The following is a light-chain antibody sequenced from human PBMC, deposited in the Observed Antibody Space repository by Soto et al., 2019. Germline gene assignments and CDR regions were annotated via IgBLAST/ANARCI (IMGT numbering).Light chain of an antibody. CDR3: SSYTNTSPHVI. Sequence: QSALTQPASVSGSPGQSITISCTGASSDIGGYNHVSWYQQHPGKAPKLIIYNVSHRPSGVSTRFSCSKYGNTASLIIAGLQAEDEADYFCSSYTNTSPHVIFGGGTKVTVL. CDR2: NVS. V-gene: IGLV2-14*03. J-gene: IGLJ2*01. CDR1: SSDIGGYNH.